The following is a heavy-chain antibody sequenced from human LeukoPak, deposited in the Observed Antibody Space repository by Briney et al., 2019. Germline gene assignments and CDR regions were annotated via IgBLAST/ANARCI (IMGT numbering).Heavy chain of an antibody. CDR2: INHSGST. J-gene: IGHJ6*03. D-gene: IGHD6-13*01. CDR3: ARETFIAAAGYYYYYYYMDV. CDR1: GGSFSGYY. Sequence: SETLSLTCAVYGGSFSGYYWSWIRQPLGKGLEWIGEINHSGSTNYNPSLKSRVTISVDTSKNQFSLKLSSVTAADTAVYYCARETFIAAAGYYYYYYYMDVWGKGTTVTVSS. V-gene: IGHV4-34*01.